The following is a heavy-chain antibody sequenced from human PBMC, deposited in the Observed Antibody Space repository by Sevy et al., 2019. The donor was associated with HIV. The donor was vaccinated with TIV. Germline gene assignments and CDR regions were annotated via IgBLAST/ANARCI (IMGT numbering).Heavy chain of an antibody. D-gene: IGHD2-2*02. J-gene: IGHJ4*02. V-gene: IGHV1-18*01. CDR1: GYNFNNYG. CDR2: INVYNGNT. Sequence: ASVKVSCKASGYNFNNYGVSWVRQAPGQGLEWLGWINVYNGNTNYAQKVQGRDTMTTDTSTNTAYMELRSLRSDDTAVYYCARTTYCSTTSCYNGYPDYWGQGTLVTVSS. CDR3: ARTTYCSTTSCYNGYPDY.